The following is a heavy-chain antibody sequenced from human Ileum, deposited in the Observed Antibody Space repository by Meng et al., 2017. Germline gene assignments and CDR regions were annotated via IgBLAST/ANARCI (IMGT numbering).Heavy chain of an antibody. Sequence: QGLVQVSGPRLGKASETLSLACSGSGGSVGSGSYDWSWIRQPPGKGLEWIGHIYYSGSTNYNPSLKSRVAISVDMSKNQFSPKLNSVTAADTAIYFCARSSTSPASYFFDVWGQGTLVTVSS. V-gene: IGHV4-61*01. J-gene: IGHJ4*02. D-gene: IGHD6-6*01. CDR2: IYYSGST. CDR3: ARSSTSPASYFFDV. CDR1: GGSVGSGSYD.